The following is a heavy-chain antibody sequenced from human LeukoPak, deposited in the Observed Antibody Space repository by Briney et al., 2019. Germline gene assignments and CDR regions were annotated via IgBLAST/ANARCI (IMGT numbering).Heavy chain of an antibody. CDR2: IIPIFGTA. CDR1: GGTFSSYA. J-gene: IGHJ1*01. D-gene: IGHD3-3*01. Sequence: ASVKVSCKASGGTFSSYAISWVRQAPGQGLEWMGGIIPIFGTANYAQKFQGRVTITADKSTSTAYMELSSLRSEDTAVYYCASELRFLEWLLVLWGQGTLVTVSS. V-gene: IGHV1-69*06. CDR3: ASELRFLEWLLVL.